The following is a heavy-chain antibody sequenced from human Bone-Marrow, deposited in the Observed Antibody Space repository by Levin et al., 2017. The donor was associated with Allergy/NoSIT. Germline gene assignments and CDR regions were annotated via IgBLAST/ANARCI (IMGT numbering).Heavy chain of an antibody. D-gene: IGHD3-22*01. Sequence: QPGGSLRLSCATSGFTFDDHTMHWVRQAPGKGLEWVARISWNSGNIGYADSVKGRFTISRDNTKSSLYLQLDSLTTEDSALYYCAKERYDRSGRHFDYWGQGTLVTVSS. J-gene: IGHJ4*02. CDR1: GFTFDDHT. CDR2: ISWNSGNI. CDR3: AKERYDRSGRHFDY. V-gene: IGHV3-9*01.